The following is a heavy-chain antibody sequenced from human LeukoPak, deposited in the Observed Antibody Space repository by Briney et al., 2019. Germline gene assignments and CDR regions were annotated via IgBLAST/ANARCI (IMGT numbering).Heavy chain of an antibody. CDR3: ARDFRLRWQEEDYYYGMDV. Sequence: SETLSLTCTVSGGSISSGDYYWSWIRQPPGRGLEWIGYIYYSGSTYYNPSLKSRVTISVDTSKNQFSLKLSSVTAADTAVYYCARDFRLRWQEEDYYYGMDVWGQGTTVTVSS. CDR1: GGSISSGDYY. D-gene: IGHD4-23*01. CDR2: IYYSGST. V-gene: IGHV4-30-4*01. J-gene: IGHJ6*02.